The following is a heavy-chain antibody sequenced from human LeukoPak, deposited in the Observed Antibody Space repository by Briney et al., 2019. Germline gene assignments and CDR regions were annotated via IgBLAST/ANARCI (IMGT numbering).Heavy chain of an antibody. CDR2: IDTDGSST. J-gene: IGHJ4*02. Sequence: GGSVRLCCAASGFTFSSYWMHWVRQTPEKGLVWVSRIDTDGSSTIYADSVKGRFTISRDNAKNTLFLQMNSLRAEDTAVYYCTRGYVGIDYWGQGTLVTVSS. V-gene: IGHV3-74*01. CDR3: TRGYVGIDY. D-gene: IGHD5-12*01. CDR1: GFTFSSYW.